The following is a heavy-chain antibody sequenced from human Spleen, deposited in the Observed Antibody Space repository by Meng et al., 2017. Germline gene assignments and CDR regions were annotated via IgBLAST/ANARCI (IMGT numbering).Heavy chain of an antibody. J-gene: IGHJ4*02. CDR1: GGFISNYY. Sequence: DPCPDLVKPSGSRSLPCTVSGGFISNYYLSWVRQPPGKGLEWIGNIYYSGSTDYNTSLKSRVTISVDTSKKQFSLKLSSVTAADTAVYYCARAGLDGFSSWFYFDYWGPGTLVTVSS. V-gene: IGHV4-59*07. CDR2: IYYSGST. CDR3: ARAGLDGFSSWFYFDY. D-gene: IGHD6-19*01.